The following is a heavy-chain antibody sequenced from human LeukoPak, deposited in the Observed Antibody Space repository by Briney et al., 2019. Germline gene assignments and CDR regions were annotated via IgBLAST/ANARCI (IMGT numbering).Heavy chain of an antibody. Sequence: GGSLRLSCAASGFTFSSYAMSWVRQAPGKGLEWVSAISGSGGSTYYADSVKGRFTISRDNSKNTLYLQMNSLRAEDTAVYYCAKDVYISSWYRGDYWGQGTLVTVSS. CDR1: GFTFSSYA. D-gene: IGHD6-13*01. CDR2: ISGSGGST. J-gene: IGHJ4*02. V-gene: IGHV3-23*01. CDR3: AKDVYISSWYRGDY.